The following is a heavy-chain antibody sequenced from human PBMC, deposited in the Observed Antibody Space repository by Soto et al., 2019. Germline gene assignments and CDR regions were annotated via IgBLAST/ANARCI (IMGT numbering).Heavy chain of an antibody. V-gene: IGHV1-18*01. Sequence: QVQLVQSGAEVKKPGASVKVSCKASGYTFTTYGISWVRQAPGQGLEWMGWISANSGNTEYAQKFQGRVTMTTDTSAMTAYMELRSLKSDDTAVYYCARAYCSGGSCYLDYWCQGTLVTVSS. CDR1: GYTFTTYG. CDR2: ISANSGNT. CDR3: ARAYCSGGSCYLDY. J-gene: IGHJ4*02. D-gene: IGHD2-15*01.